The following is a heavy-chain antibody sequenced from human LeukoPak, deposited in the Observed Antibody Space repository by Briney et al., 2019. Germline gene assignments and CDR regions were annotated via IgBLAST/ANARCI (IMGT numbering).Heavy chain of an antibody. CDR2: ISSSSSYI. D-gene: IGHD6-6*01. Sequence: GSLRLSCAASGFTFSSYSMNWVRQAPGKGLEWVSSISSSSSYIYYADSVKGRFTISRDNAKNSLYLQMNSLRAEDTAVYYCAREYASSSHFDSWGQGTLVTVSS. J-gene: IGHJ4*02. V-gene: IGHV3-21*04. CDR3: AREYASSSHFDS. CDR1: GFTFSSYS.